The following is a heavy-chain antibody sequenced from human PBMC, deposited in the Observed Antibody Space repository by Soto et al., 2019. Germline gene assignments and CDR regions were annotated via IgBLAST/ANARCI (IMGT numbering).Heavy chain of an antibody. Sequence: QVQLVQSGAEVKKPGASVKVSCKASGYTFTSYDINWVRQATGQGLEWMGWMNPNSANTGYAQKFQGRVTMTRNTSISTAYMALGSLRSEDTAVDYGASEGVRGMDVWGQGTTVTVSS. CDR2: MNPNSANT. D-gene: IGHD3-16*01. CDR1: GYTFTSYD. J-gene: IGHJ6*02. CDR3: ASEGVRGMDV. V-gene: IGHV1-8*01.